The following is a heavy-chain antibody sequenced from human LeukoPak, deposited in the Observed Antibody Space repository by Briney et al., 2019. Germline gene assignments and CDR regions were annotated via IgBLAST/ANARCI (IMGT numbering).Heavy chain of an antibody. V-gene: IGHV4-59*01. CDR2: IYYSGST. D-gene: IGHD6-13*01. J-gene: IGHJ5*02. Sequence: SETLSLTCTVSGGSISSYYWSWIRQPPGKGLEWIGYIYYSGSTNYNPSLKSRVTISVDTSKNQFSLKLSSATAADTAVYYCASTYSSSWYWFDPWGQGTLVTASS. CDR3: ASTYSSSWYWFDP. CDR1: GGSISSYY.